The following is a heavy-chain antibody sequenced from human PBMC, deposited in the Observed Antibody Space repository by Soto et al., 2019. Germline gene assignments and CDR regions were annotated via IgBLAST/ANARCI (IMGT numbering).Heavy chain of an antibody. CDR1: GGSISTKSHY. Sequence: PSETLSLTCAVSGGSISTKSHYWGWIRQPPGKGLEWIGSIYYSGSTYYNPSLKSRVTMSVDTSKNQFSLELSSVTAADTALYYCARLSGYSYGYSDYWGQGTLVTVSS. V-gene: IGHV4-39*01. J-gene: IGHJ4*02. CDR3: ARLSGYSYGYSDY. CDR2: IYYSGST. D-gene: IGHD5-18*01.